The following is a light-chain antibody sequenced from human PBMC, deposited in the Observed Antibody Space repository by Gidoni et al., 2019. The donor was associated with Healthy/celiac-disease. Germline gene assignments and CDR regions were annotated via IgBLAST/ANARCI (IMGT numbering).Light chain of an antibody. Sequence: QSALTQPASVSGSPGQSIPISCTGTSSDVGGYNYVSWYQQHPGKAPTRMIYDVSNRPSGVANRFSGSKSGNTASLTISGLQAEDEADYYCSSYTSSSTLFGGGTKLTVL. J-gene: IGLJ2*01. CDR2: DVS. CDR1: SSDVGGYNY. CDR3: SSYTSSSTL. V-gene: IGLV2-14*01.